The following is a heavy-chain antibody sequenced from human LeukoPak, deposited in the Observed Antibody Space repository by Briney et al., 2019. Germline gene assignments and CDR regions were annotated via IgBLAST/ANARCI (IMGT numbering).Heavy chain of an antibody. D-gene: IGHD6-6*01. CDR2: IYYSGST. J-gene: IGHJ5*02. V-gene: IGHV4-31*03. CDR3: ARTRLSTSSADP. CDR1: GGSISSGGYY. Sequence: PSQTLSLTCTVSGGSISSGGYYWSWIRQHPGKGLEWIGYIYYSGSTYYNPSLKSRVTISVDTSKNQFSLKLSSVTAADTAVYYCARTRLSTSSADPWGQGILVTVSS.